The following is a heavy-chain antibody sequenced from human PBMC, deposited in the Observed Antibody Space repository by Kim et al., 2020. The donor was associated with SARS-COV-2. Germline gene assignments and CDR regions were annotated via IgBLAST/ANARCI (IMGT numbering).Heavy chain of an antibody. CDR2: INPNSGGT. J-gene: IGHJ4*02. Sequence: ASVKVSCKASGYTFTGYYMHWVRQAPGQGLEWMGRINPNSGGTNYAQKFQGRVTMTRDTSISTAYMELSRLRSDDTAVYYCASSLGGYSSGSRGGSRKGGGYWGQGTLVTVSS. D-gene: IGHD6-19*01. CDR3: ASSLGGYSSGSRGGSRKGGGY. V-gene: IGHV1-2*06. CDR1: GYTFTGYY.